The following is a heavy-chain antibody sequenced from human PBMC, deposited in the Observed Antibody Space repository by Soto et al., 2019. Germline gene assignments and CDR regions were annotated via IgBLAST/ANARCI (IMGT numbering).Heavy chain of an antibody. CDR1: GYSFTDYH. CDR3: ARGDSTDCSNGVCSFFYNHDMDV. D-gene: IGHD2-8*01. J-gene: IGHJ6*02. CDR2: INPKSGGT. Sequence: GASVKVSCKASGYSFTDYHIHWVRQAPGQGLEWLGRINPKSGGTSTAQRFQGWVTMTTDTSISTASMELTRLTSDDTAIYYCARGDSTDCSNGVCSFFYNHDMDVWGQGTTVTVSS. V-gene: IGHV1-2*04.